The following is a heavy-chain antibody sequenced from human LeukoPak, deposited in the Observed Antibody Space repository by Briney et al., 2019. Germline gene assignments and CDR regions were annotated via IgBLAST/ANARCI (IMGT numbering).Heavy chain of an antibody. CDR3: ASRVGYCSSTSCWNYYYYMDV. CDR1: GGSFSGYY. D-gene: IGHD2-2*01. Sequence: SETLSLTCAVYGGSFSGYYWSWIRQPPGKGLEWIGEINHSGSTNYNPSLKSRVTISVDTSKNQFSLKLSSVTAADTAVYYCASRVGYCSSTSCWNYYYYMDVWGKGTTVTISS. J-gene: IGHJ6*03. CDR2: INHSGST. V-gene: IGHV4-34*01.